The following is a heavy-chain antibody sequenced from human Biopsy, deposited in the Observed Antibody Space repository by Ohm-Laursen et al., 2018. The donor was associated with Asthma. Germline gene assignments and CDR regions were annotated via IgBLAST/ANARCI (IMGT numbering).Heavy chain of an antibody. CDR2: IKHDGTEK. CDR3: ARTFHFWSPYHAEHYQL. CDR1: GFTFSSSA. V-gene: IGHV3-7*01. J-gene: IGHJ1*01. D-gene: IGHD3-3*02. Sequence: SLRLSCAASGFTFSSSAMSWVRQAPGKGLEWVANIKHDGTEKNHVDSLKGRFTISRDNAKNSLYLQMNSLRAEDTAVYYCARTFHFWSPYHAEHYQLWGQGTLVTVPS.